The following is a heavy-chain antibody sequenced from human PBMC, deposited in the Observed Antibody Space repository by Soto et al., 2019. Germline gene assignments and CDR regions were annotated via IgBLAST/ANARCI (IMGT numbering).Heavy chain of an antibody. CDR3: AAGSTVTTFAPGSGFYMDV. CDR1: GYTFTSYD. Sequence: GASVKVSCKASGYTFTSYDINWVRQATGQGLEWMGWMNPNSGNTGYAQKFQGRVTITRNTSTSTAYMELSSLRSEDTAVYYCAAGSTVTTFAPGSGFYMDVWGKGTTVTVS. CDR2: MNPNSGNT. J-gene: IGHJ6*03. D-gene: IGHD4-17*01. V-gene: IGHV1-8*01.